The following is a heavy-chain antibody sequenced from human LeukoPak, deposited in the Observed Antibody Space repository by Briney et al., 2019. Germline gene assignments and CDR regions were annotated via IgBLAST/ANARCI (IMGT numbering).Heavy chain of an antibody. CDR2: IYYSGST. J-gene: IGHJ4*02. V-gene: IGHV4-31*03. CDR1: GGSISSGGYY. Sequence: PSETLSLTCTVSGGSISSGGYYWSWIRQHPGKGLEWIGYIYYSGSTYYNPSLKSRVTISVDTSKNQFSLKLSSVTAADTAVYYCARGSPTTVIRLRGRDYFDYWGQGTLVTVSS. CDR3: ARGSPTTVIRLRGRDYFDY. D-gene: IGHD4-17*01.